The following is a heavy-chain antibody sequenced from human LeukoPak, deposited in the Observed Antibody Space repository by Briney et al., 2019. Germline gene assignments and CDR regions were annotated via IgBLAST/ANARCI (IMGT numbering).Heavy chain of an antibody. V-gene: IGHV3-23*01. CDR1: GFTFNSYA. D-gene: IGHD4-17*01. CDR3: AREPKHTYGDYRDAFDI. Sequence: GGSLRLSCAASGFTFNSYAMSWVRQAPGKGLEWVSAISGSGGSTYYADSVKGRFTISRDNSKNTLYLQMNSLRAEDTAVYYCAREPKHTYGDYRDAFDIWGQGTMVTVSS. CDR2: ISGSGGST. J-gene: IGHJ3*02.